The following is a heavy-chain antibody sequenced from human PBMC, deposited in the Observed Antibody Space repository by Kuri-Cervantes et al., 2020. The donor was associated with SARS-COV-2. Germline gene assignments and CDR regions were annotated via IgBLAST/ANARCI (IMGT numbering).Heavy chain of an antibody. D-gene: IGHD3-22*01. CDR2: IYYTGST. Sequence: SETLSLTCTVSGDSISPSYWSWIRQPPGKGLEWIGYIYYTGSTSYHPSLKSRLTISVGTSKNQFSLKLSSVTAADTAVYYCARGRKYYYDSSGYYYFDYWGQGTLVTVSS. J-gene: IGHJ4*02. CDR3: ARGRKYYYDSSGYYYFDY. V-gene: IGHV4-59*12. CDR1: GDSISPSY.